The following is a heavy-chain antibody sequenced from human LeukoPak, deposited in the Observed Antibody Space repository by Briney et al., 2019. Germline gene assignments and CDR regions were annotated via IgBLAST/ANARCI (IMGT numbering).Heavy chain of an antibody. J-gene: IGHJ4*02. CDR2: ISGSGGST. D-gene: IGHD3-10*01. Sequence: GSLRLSCAASGFTFSSYAMSWVRQAPGKGLEWVSAISGSGGSTYYADSVKGRFTISRDNSKNTLYLQMNSLRAEDTAVYYCAKEGLYGSGSYYTYYFDYWGQGTLVTVSS. V-gene: IGHV3-23*01. CDR3: AKEGLYGSGSYYTYYFDY. CDR1: GFTFSSYA.